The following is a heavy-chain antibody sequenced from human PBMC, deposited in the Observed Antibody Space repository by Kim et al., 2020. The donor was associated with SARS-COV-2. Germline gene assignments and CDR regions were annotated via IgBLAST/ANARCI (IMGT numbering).Heavy chain of an antibody. D-gene: IGHD1-26*01. CDR2: INSDASIT. Sequence: GGSLRLSCAASGFTFSTYWMHWVRQAPGKGLVWVSRINSDASITTYADSVNGRFTVSRDNAKNTLYLQMNSLGAEDTAVYYCTRDGGSYYSGSLSYWGQGTLVTVSS. CDR3: TRDGGSYYSGSLSY. V-gene: IGHV3-74*01. CDR1: GFTFSTYW. J-gene: IGHJ4*02.